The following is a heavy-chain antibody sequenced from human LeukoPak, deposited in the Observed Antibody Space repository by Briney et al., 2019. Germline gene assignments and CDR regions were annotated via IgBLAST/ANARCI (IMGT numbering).Heavy chain of an antibody. CDR3: ARAEGSGSYSPYFDY. J-gene: IGHJ4*02. V-gene: IGHV3-33*01. CDR1: GFTFSSYG. D-gene: IGHD3-10*01. CDR2: IWYDGSNK. Sequence: PGRSLRLSCAASGFTFSSYGMHWVRQAPGKGLEWVAVIWYDGSNKYYADSEKGRFTISRDNSKNTLYLQMNSLRAEDTAVYYCARAEGSGSYSPYFDYWGQGTLVTVSS.